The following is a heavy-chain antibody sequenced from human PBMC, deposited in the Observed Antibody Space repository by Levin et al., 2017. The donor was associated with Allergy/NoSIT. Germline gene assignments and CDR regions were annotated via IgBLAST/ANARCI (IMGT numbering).Heavy chain of an antibody. J-gene: IGHJ4*02. CDR1: GFTFKTDA. Sequence: GGSLRLSCEASGFTFKTDAMSWVRQAPGKGLEWVSDINSSGGSTYYADSVKGRFTISRDNSKSTLYLQMNSLRAEDTAVYYCVKESGSKAKDYWGQGTLVTVSS. V-gene: IGHV3-23*01. CDR3: VKESGSKAKDY. D-gene: IGHD2/OR15-2a*01. CDR2: INSSGGST.